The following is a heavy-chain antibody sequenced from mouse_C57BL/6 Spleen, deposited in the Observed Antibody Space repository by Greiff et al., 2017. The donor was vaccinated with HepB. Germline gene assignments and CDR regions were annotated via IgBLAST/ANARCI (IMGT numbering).Heavy chain of an antibody. V-gene: IGHV1-82*01. CDR3: ARPHYYGSSYTVYFDY. Sequence: QVQLQQSGPELVKPGASVKISCKASGYAFSSSWMNWVKQRPGKGLEWIGRIYPGDGDTNYNGKFQGKATLTADKSSSTAYRQLSSLPSEDSAVYFCARPHYYGSSYTVYFDYWGQGTTLTVSS. CDR1: GYAFSSSW. J-gene: IGHJ2*01. D-gene: IGHD1-1*01. CDR2: IYPGDGDT.